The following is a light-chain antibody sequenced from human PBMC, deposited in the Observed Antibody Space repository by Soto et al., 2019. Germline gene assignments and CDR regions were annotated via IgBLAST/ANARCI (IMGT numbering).Light chain of an antibody. CDR3: QQYNTFPPYT. V-gene: IGKV1-5*03. Sequence: DIQMTQSPSTLSASVGDRVTITCRASQSVTNWLAWYQQKPGKAPKPLIYKASNLESGVPSRFSASGSGTELTLTISSLQPDDFATYYCQQYNTFPPYTFGQGTKLEIK. J-gene: IGKJ2*01. CDR1: QSVTNW. CDR2: KAS.